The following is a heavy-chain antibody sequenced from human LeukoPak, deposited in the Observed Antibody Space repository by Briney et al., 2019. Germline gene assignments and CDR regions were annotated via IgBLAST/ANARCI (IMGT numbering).Heavy chain of an antibody. CDR1: GFTFNTFD. J-gene: IGHJ6*02. CDR2: ISSGSSSR. CDR3: AGSNSLDYYYGMDV. V-gene: IGHV3-48*04. Sequence: GGSLRLSCAASGFTFNTFDMTWVRQAPGKGLEWVSYISSGSSSRYYADSVKGRFTISRDNAKNSLYLRMNSLRAEDTAVYYCAGSNSLDYYYGMDVWGQGTTVTVSS. D-gene: IGHD4-11*01.